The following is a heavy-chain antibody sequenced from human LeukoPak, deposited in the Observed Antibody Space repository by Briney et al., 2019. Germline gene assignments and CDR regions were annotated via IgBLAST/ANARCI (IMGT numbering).Heavy chain of an antibody. CDR2: ISAYNGNT. CDR1: GYTFTSYG. Sequence: ASVTVSCKACGYTFTSYGTSWVRQARGQGLEWLGWISAYNGNTNYAQKLQGRVTMTTDTSTSTAYMELRSLRSDDTAVYYCARYSIAEVDYWGQGTLVTVSS. CDR3: ARYSIAEVDY. J-gene: IGHJ4*02. D-gene: IGHD6-6*01. V-gene: IGHV1-18*01.